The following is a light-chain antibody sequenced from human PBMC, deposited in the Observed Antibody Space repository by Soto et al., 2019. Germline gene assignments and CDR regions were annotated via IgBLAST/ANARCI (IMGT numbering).Light chain of an antibody. CDR1: QNINSY. Sequence: DIQMTQSPSSLSASVADSVTITRRVSQNINSYLNWYQQKPGKVSKLLIYAASSLQSGVPSRFSGSGSGTDFTLTISSLQAEEFATYYCQQSYSSRSMTFGQGTRVEIK. V-gene: IGKV1-39*01. CDR3: QQSYSSRSMT. CDR2: AAS. J-gene: IGKJ5*01.